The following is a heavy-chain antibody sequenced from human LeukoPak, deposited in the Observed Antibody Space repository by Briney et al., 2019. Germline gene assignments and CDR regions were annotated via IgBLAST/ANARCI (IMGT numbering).Heavy chain of an antibody. CDR3: ARVRGTAMVYYYYMDV. CDR1: GGSISSYY. D-gene: IGHD5-18*01. Sequence: PSETLSLTCTVSGGSISSYYWSWIRQPPGKGLEWIGYIYYSGSTNYNPSLKSRVTISVDTSKNQFSLKLSSVTAADTAVYYCARVRGTAMVYYYYMDVWGKGTTVTISS. J-gene: IGHJ6*03. CDR2: IYYSGST. V-gene: IGHV4-59*01.